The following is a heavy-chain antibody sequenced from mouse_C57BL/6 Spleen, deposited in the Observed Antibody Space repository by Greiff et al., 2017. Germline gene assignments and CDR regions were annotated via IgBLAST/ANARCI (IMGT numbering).Heavy chain of an antibody. CDR3: ARVYYEYDGFAY. J-gene: IGHJ3*01. D-gene: IGHD2-4*01. Sequence: QVQLQQPGAELVKPGASVKMSCKASGYTFTSYWITWVKQRPGQGLEWIGDIYPGSGRTNYNEKFKSKATLTVDTSSSTAYMQLSSLSSEDSAVYYCARVYYEYDGFAYWGQGTLVTVSA. CDR2: IYPGSGRT. V-gene: IGHV1-55*01. CDR1: GYTFTSYW.